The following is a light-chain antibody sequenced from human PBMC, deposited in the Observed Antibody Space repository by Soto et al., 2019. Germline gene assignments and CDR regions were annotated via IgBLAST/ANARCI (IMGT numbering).Light chain of an antibody. J-gene: IGKJ4*01. CDR3: QQRSNWPQVT. CDR2: DAS. CDR1: RSVSSY. Sequence: EIVLTQSPATLSLSPGERATLSCRASRSVSSYLAWYQQKPGQAPRLLIYDASNRATGIPARFSGSGSGTYFTLTISSLEPEDFAIYYCQQRSNWPQVTFGGGTKVEIK. V-gene: IGKV3-11*01.